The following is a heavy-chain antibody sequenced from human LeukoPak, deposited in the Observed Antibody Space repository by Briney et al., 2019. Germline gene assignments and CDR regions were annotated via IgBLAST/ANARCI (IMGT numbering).Heavy chain of an antibody. Sequence: GGCLRLSCAASGFTISSYGMHWVRQARGKGLEGVAFIRYDESNKYYADSVKGRFTIARDNSKNTLFLQMNSLRAEDTAVCYCAKVMYGYHPLDFWGQGTLVTVSS. V-gene: IGHV3-30*02. D-gene: IGHD5-18*01. CDR3: AKVMYGYHPLDF. CDR2: IRYDESNK. CDR1: GFTISSYG. J-gene: IGHJ4*02.